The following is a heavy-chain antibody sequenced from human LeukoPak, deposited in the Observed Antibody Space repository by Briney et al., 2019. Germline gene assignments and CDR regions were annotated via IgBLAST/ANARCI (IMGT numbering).Heavy chain of an antibody. Sequence: GGSLRLSCAASGFTFDDYAMHWVRQAPGKGLEWVSGISWNSGSIGYADSVKGRFTISRDNAKNSLYLQMNSLRAEDTALYYCAKDKTGPVWYYFDYWGQGTLVTVSS. CDR1: GFTFDDYA. CDR3: AKDKTGPVWYYFDY. D-gene: IGHD1-14*01. CDR2: ISWNSGSI. J-gene: IGHJ4*02. V-gene: IGHV3-9*01.